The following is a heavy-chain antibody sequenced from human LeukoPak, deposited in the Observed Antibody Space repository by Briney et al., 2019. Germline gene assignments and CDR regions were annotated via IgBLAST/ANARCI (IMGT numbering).Heavy chain of an antibody. CDR1: GFTFSSYA. Sequence: GGSLRLSCAASGFTFSSYAMSWVRQAPGKGLEWVSAISGSGGSTYYADSVKGRFTISRDNPKNTLYLQMNSLRAEDTAVYYCAKDRRYYDSSGYRELNDYWGQGTLVTVSS. D-gene: IGHD3-22*01. V-gene: IGHV3-23*01. CDR2: ISGSGGST. J-gene: IGHJ4*02. CDR3: AKDRRYYDSSGYRELNDY.